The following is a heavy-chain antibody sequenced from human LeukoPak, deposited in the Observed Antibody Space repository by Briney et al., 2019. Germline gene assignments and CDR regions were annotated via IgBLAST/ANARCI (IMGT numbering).Heavy chain of an antibody. CDR1: DYSISSGYY. CDR2: MYHSGDT. V-gene: IGHV4-38-2*02. Sequence: SETLSLTCSVSDYSISSGYYWGWIRQPPGKGLEWIGSMYHSGDTNYNPSLKSRVTISVDTSKNQFSLKLSSVTAADTAVYYCARANYYDSSGHVDYWGQGTLVTVSS. D-gene: IGHD3-22*01. CDR3: ARANYYDSSGHVDY. J-gene: IGHJ4*02.